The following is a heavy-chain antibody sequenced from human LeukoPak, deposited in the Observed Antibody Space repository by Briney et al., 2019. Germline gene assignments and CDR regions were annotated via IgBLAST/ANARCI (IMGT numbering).Heavy chain of an antibody. Sequence: SETLSLTCAVYGGSFSGYYWSWIRQPPGKGLEWIGEINHSGSTNYNPSLKSRVTISVDTSKNQFSLKLSSVTAADTAVYYCARGPSSVVVVTPILHYWGRGTQVAVSS. CDR2: INHSGST. J-gene: IGHJ4*02. V-gene: IGHV4-34*01. D-gene: IGHD2-21*02. CDR1: GGSFSGYY. CDR3: ARGPSSVVVVTPILHY.